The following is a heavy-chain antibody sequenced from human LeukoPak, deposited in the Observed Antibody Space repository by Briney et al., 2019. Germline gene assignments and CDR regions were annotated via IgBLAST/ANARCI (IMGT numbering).Heavy chain of an antibody. J-gene: IGHJ4*02. CDR1: GFSFSTYW. CDR3: AKERIEAAGTDY. Sequence: GGSLRLSCAASGFSFSTYWMSWVRQAPGKGLEWVSVISGSGGSTYYADSVKGRFTISRDNSKNTLYLQMNSLRAEDTAIYYCAKERIEAAGTDYWGQGTLVTVSS. V-gene: IGHV3-23*01. D-gene: IGHD6-13*01. CDR2: ISGSGGST.